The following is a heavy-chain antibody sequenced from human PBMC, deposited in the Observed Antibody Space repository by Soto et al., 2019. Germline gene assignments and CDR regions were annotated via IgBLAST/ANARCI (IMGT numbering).Heavy chain of an antibody. CDR2: ISGSGVST. J-gene: IGHJ4*02. V-gene: IGHV3-23*01. D-gene: IGHD5-18*01. CDR1: GFTFSSYA. CDR3: ARHGYNYGGGYFDY. Sequence: GGSLRLSCAASGFTFSSYAMSWVRQAPGKGLEWVSAISGSGVSTYYADSVKGRFTISRDNSKNTLYLQMNSLRAEDTAVYYCARHGYNYGGGYFDYWGQGTLVTVSS.